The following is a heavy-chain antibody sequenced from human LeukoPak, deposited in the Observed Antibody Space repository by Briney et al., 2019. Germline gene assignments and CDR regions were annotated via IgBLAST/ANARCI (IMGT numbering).Heavy chain of an antibody. V-gene: IGHV3-21*01. Sequence: GGSLRLSCAASGFTFNNYAMSWVRQAPGKGLEWVSSISSSSSYIYYADSVKGRFTISRDNAKNSLYLQMNSLRAEDTAVYYCARALGYYDSSGYYSSPFDYWGQGTLVTVSS. D-gene: IGHD3-22*01. CDR1: GFTFNNYA. CDR2: ISSSSSYI. J-gene: IGHJ4*02. CDR3: ARALGYYDSSGYYSSPFDY.